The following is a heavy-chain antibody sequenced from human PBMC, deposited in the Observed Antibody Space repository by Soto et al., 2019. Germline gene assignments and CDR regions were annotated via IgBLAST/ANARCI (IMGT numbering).Heavy chain of an antibody. CDR2: IYTSGST. D-gene: IGHD6-13*01. V-gene: IGHV4-4*07. Sequence: PSETLSLTCTVSGGSINNYYWSWIRQPAGKGLEWIGRIYTSGSTNYNPSLKSRLTMSVDTSKSQFSLKLSSVTAADTAVYYCARLSSSWYYFDSWGQGALVTVSS. J-gene: IGHJ4*02. CDR3: ARLSSSWYYFDS. CDR1: GGSINNYY.